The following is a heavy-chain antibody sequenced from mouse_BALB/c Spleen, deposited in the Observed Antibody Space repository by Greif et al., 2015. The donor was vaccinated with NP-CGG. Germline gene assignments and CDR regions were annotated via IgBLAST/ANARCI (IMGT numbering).Heavy chain of an antibody. CDR3: ARDGDYGYYAMDY. CDR1: GFTFTVYY. CDR2: IRNKANGYTT. J-gene: IGHJ4*01. Sequence: EVKLVESGGGLVQPGGSLRLSCATSGFTFTVYYMSWVRQPPGKALEWLGFIRNKANGYTTEYSASVKGRFTISRDNSQSILYLQMNTLRAEDSATYYCARDGDYGYYAMDYWGQGTSVTVSS. V-gene: IGHV7-3*02. D-gene: IGHD1-2*01.